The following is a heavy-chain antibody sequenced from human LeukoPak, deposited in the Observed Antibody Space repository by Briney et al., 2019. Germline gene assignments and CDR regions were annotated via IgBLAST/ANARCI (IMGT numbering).Heavy chain of an antibody. CDR2: ISSSGGTT. V-gene: IGHV3-23*01. D-gene: IGHD6-19*01. J-gene: IGHJ4*02. CDR3: AKAGGLRVYSGWSQSGY. Sequence: GRSLRLSCAASGFAFSSYAMTWVRQAPGKGLEWVSGISSSGGTTYHADSVKGRFTISRDNSKNTLYLQMNSLRAEDTAVYYCAKAGGLRVYSGWSQSGYWGQGTLVTVSS. CDR1: GFAFSSYA.